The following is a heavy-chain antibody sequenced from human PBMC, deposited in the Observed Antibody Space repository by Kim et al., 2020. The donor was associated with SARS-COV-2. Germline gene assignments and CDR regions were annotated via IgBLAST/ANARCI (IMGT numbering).Heavy chain of an antibody. CDR3: VRDRMGGAFDI. J-gene: IGHJ3*02. V-gene: IGHV3-48*02. D-gene: IGHD3-16*01. Sequence: GGSLRLSCAASGFTFSTYDMNWVRRAPGKGLEWLSFITKSSTTIYYANSVKGRFTIARDNAKNSLYLQMNRLRDADTALSYCVRDRMGGAFDIWGQGTMV. CDR1: GFTFSTYD. CDR2: ITKSSTTI.